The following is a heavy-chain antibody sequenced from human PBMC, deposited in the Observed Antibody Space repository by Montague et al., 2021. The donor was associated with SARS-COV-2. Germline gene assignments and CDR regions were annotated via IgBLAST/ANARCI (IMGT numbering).Heavy chain of an antibody. CDR2: INGGSSVM. CDR3: APAVPVADDS. Sequence: SLRLSCAASGFNFGVYEMNWVRQTPGKGLEWVSYINGGSSVMYYADSVMGRFTISGDNAESSLYLQMNGLRAEDTAVYYCAPAVPVADDSWGQGTLVTVSS. J-gene: IGHJ5*02. D-gene: IGHD2-2*01. CDR1: GFNFGVYE. V-gene: IGHV3-48*03.